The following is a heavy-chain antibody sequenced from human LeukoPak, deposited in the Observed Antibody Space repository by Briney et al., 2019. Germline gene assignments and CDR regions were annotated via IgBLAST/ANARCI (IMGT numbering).Heavy chain of an antibody. V-gene: IGHV4-59*12. CDR2: FYYNGGT. CDR1: GGSISSYY. Sequence: SETLSLTCTVSGGSISSYYWSWIRQPPGKGLEWIGYFYYNGGTNHNPSLKSRVTISGDTSKNQFSLQLNSVTPEDTAVYYCARDLLSSSSDQTIDYWGQGTLVTVSS. CDR3: ARDLLSSSSDQTIDY. D-gene: IGHD6-6*01. J-gene: IGHJ4*02.